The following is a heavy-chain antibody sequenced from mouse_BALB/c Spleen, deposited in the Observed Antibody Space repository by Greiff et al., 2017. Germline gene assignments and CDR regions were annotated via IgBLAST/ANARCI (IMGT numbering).Heavy chain of an antibody. CDR3: ARPTLFDGFDY. CDR1: GYSITSDYA. D-gene: IGHD6-2*01. V-gene: IGHV3-2*02. J-gene: IGHJ2*01. CDR2: ISYSGST. Sequence: EVKVEESGPGLVKPSQSLSLTCTVTGYSITSDYAWNWIRQFPGNKLEWMGYISYSGSTSYNPSLKSRISITRDTSKNQFFLQLNSVTTEDTATYYCARPTLFDGFDYWGQGTTLTVSS.